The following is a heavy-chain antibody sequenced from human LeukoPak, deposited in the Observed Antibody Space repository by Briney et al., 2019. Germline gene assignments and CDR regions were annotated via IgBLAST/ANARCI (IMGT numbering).Heavy chain of an antibody. CDR3: AKSLFTSAHGSGRAFDI. CDR2: ISAGGDIT. D-gene: IGHD3-10*01. J-gene: IGHJ3*02. Sequence: GGSLRLSCAASGFTFSSYWMSWVRQAPGKGLEWVSAISAGGDITFYSDSVRGRFTISRDNSKETLYLQMNSLRAEDTALYYCAKSLFTSAHGSGRAFDIWGQGTMVTVSS. V-gene: IGHV3-23*01. CDR1: GFTFSSYW.